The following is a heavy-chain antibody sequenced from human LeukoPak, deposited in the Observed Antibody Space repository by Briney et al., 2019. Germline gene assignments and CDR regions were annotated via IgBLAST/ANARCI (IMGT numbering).Heavy chain of an antibody. D-gene: IGHD2-21*01. CDR1: GFTFSSYA. CDR3: AKEFNRGLPDY. CDR2: ISGSGDNT. J-gene: IGHJ4*02. V-gene: IGHV3-23*01. Sequence: GGSLRLSCAASGFTFSSYAMSWVRQAPGKGLEWVSGISGSGDNTYYADSVKGRFTISRDNSKNTLYLQMSSLRAEDTAVYYCAKEFNRGLPDYWGQGTLVTVSS.